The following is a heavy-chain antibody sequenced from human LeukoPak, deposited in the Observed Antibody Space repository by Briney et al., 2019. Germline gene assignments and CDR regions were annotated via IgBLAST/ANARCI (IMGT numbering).Heavy chain of an antibody. Sequence: PSETLSLTCTVSGGSLSSYYWSWIRQPPGKGLEWIGYIYYSGSTNYNPSLKSRVTISVDTSKNQFSLKLSSVTAADTAVYYCARGRGGSGYFDYWGQGTLVTVSS. V-gene: IGHV4-59*01. CDR2: IYYSGST. D-gene: IGHD3-22*01. J-gene: IGHJ4*02. CDR1: GGSLSSYY. CDR3: ARGRGGSGYFDY.